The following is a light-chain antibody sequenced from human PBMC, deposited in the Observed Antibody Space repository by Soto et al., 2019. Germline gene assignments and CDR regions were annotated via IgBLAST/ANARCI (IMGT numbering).Light chain of an antibody. Sequence: EIVLTQSPGTLSLSPGERATLSCRASQSISSTFLAWYQHKPGQAPRVLIYGTSRRASGIPDRFSGGGSGTEVTRTISRLEPEDFAVYYCQQYDSSWTFGQGTKVEVK. CDR2: GTS. V-gene: IGKV3-20*01. CDR1: QSISSTF. CDR3: QQYDSSWT. J-gene: IGKJ1*01.